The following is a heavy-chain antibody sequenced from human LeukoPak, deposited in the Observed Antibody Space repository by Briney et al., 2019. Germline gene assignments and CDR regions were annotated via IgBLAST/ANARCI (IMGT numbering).Heavy chain of an antibody. Sequence: GGSLRLSCAASGFTFSSYGMHWVRQAPGKGLEWVAFIRYDGSNKYYADSVKGRFTISRDNSKNTLYLQMNSLRAEDTAVYYCAKSRGSGSYWGSGFDYWGQGTLVTVSS. CDR1: GFTFSSYG. CDR3: AKSRGSGSYWGSGFDY. CDR2: IRYDGSNK. D-gene: IGHD1-26*01. V-gene: IGHV3-30*02. J-gene: IGHJ4*02.